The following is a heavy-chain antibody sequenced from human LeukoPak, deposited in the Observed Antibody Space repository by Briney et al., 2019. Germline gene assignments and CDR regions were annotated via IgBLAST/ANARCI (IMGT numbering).Heavy chain of an antibody. CDR1: GFTFSIYW. CDR2: IKEDGTEQ. Sequence: GGSLRLSCAASGFTFSIYWMTWVRQAPGKGLEWVANIKEDGTEQYYVDSLMGRFTISRDNAKNLLYLQMNSLRADDTAVYYCARWPWFGEWAGGMDVWGQGTTVTV. V-gene: IGHV3-7*01. D-gene: IGHD3-10*01. J-gene: IGHJ6*02. CDR3: ARWPWFGEWAGGMDV.